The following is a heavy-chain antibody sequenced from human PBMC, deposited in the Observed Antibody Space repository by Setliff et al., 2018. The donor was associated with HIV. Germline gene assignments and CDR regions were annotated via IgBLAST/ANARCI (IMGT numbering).Heavy chain of an antibody. Sequence: PSETLSLTCALYGGSFSGYYWSWIRQPPGKGLEWIGKINHGGSTNYNPSLKSRVTVSIDTSRNRFSLKLSSVTAADTAVYYCASDYSSRHDAFDLWGQGTVVTVSS. CDR1: GGSFSGYY. CDR2: INHGGST. V-gene: IGHV4-34*01. CDR3: ASDYSSRHDAFDL. J-gene: IGHJ3*01. D-gene: IGHD6-13*01.